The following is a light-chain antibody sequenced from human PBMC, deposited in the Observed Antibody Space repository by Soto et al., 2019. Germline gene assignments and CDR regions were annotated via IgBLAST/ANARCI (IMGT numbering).Light chain of an antibody. CDR3: QNYGGSLYT. Sequence: EIVLTQSPGTLSLSPGERATLSCRASQSVSSNYLTWYQQKPGQAPRLLIYGASSRATGIPDRFSGSGSGTDFPLTISGLAPEDLEVYYCQNYGGSLYTFGQGPKLETK. CDR2: GAS. J-gene: IGKJ2*01. V-gene: IGKV3-20*01. CDR1: QSVSSNY.